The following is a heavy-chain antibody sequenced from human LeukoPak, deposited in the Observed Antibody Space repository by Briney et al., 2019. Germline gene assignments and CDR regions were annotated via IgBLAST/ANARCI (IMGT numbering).Heavy chain of an antibody. V-gene: IGHV3-30*18. D-gene: IGHD3-22*01. J-gene: IGHJ1*01. Sequence: GKSLRLSCAASGFSFSTYGMHWVRQAPGKGLEWVAVISYDGGNKYYADSVKGRFTISRDNSKNTLYLQMNSLRTEDTAIYYCAKEDVVVITIRYFQHWGQGTLVTVSS. CDR2: ISYDGGNK. CDR3: AKEDVVVITIRYFQH. CDR1: GFSFSTYG.